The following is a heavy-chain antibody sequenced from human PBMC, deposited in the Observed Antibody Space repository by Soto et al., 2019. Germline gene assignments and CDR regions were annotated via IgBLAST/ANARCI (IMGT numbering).Heavy chain of an antibody. CDR1: GFTFSTCS. CDR2: ISSSSRNI. D-gene: IGHD5-12*01. Sequence: EVQLVEPGGGLVNPGGSLRLSCAASGFTFSTCSMNWVRQAPGKGLEWVSSISSSSRNIYYADSVKGRFTISRDNAKNSLYLQMNSPRAEDTAVYYCARDNGYDAATLDYWGQGTLVTVSS. CDR3: ARDNGYDAATLDY. J-gene: IGHJ4*02. V-gene: IGHV3-21*02.